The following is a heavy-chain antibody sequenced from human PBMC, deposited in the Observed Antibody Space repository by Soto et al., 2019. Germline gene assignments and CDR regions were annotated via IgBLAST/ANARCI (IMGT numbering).Heavy chain of an antibody. J-gene: IGHJ5*02. Sequence: QVQLQESGPGLVKPSETLSLTCTVSGGYVSSYYWSWIRQPPGKGPEWIGYSGSTNYNPSLKSRVTISVDTSKNQFSLNLSSVTAADTAVYYCARLSAGWLDPWGQGTLVTVAS. V-gene: IGHV4-59*02. CDR1: GGYVSSYY. CDR3: ARLSAGWLDP. CDR2: SGST. D-gene: IGHD6-19*01.